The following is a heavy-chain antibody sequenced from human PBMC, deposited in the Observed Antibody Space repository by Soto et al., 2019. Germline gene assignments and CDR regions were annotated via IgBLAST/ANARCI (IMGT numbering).Heavy chain of an antibody. Sequence: QVQLQESGPGLVKPSETLSLTCTVSGGSINSYYWSWIRQSPEKGLEWIGYIYGSGSTNYNPSLKSRVTISVDTSKNHFSLSLTSVTAADTAVYYCAAATSYWGHGTLVTVSS. CDR3: AAATSY. CDR2: IYGSGST. CDR1: GGSINSYY. V-gene: IGHV4-59*01. D-gene: IGHD2-15*01. J-gene: IGHJ4*01.